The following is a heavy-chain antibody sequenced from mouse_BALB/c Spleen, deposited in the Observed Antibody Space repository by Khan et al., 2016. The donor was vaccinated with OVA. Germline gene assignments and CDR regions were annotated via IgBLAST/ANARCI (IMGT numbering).Heavy chain of an antibody. D-gene: IGHD2-10*02. V-gene: IGHV9-4*02. CDR3: ARGYGNSIDY. CDR1: GYIFTTAG. CDR2: INTHSGVP. J-gene: IGHJ2*01. Sequence: QIQLVQSGPELKKPGETVRISCKASGYIFTTAGMQWVQKMPGKGLKWIGWINTHSGVPKYAEDFKGRFAFSLEPSASTAYLQISNLKNEDTATYFCARGYGNSIDYWGQDATLTIAS.